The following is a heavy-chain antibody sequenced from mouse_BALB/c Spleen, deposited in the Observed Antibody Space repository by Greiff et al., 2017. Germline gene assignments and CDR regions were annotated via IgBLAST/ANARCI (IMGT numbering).Heavy chain of an antibody. D-gene: IGHD2-4*01. V-gene: IGHV1S81*02. Sequence: QVQLQQSGAELVKPGASVKLSCKASGYTFTSYYMYWVKQSPGQGLEWIGEINPSNGGTNFNEKFKGKATLTVDKSTSTAYMQLSSLTSEDSAVYYYTRRGLYYDLFADWGQGTLVTVSA. CDR3: TRRGLYYDLFAD. CDR1: GYTFTSYY. CDR2: INPSNGGT. J-gene: IGHJ3*01.